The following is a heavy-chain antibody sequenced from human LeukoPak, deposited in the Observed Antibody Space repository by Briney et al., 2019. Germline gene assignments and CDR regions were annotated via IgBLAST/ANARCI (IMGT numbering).Heavy chain of an antibody. J-gene: IGHJ3*02. CDR2: IKHDGTES. CDR3: ARGDFWSGDYTDAFDI. D-gene: IGHD3-3*01. CDR1: GFTFSSYW. Sequence: PGGSLRLSCTASGFTFSSYWMVWVRQAPGKGLEWVANIKHDGTESYSVDSVKGRFAISRDNAKNSLYLQMNRLRTEDTAVYYCARGDFWSGDYTDAFDIWDQGTMVTVSS. V-gene: IGHV3-7*04.